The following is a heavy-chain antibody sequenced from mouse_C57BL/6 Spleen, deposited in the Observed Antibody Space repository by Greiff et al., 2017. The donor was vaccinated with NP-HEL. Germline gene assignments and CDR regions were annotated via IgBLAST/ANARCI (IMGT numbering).Heavy chain of an antibody. J-gene: IGHJ3*01. CDR2: IYPGSGST. CDR3: ARGGIYYDYDGGFAY. V-gene: IGHV1-55*01. Sequence: QVQLKQPGAELVKPGASVKMSCKASGYTFTSDWITWVKQRPGQGLEWIGDIYPGSGSTNYNEKFKSKATLTVDTSSSTAYMQHSSLTSEDSAVYYCARGGIYYDYDGGFAYWGQGTLVT. D-gene: IGHD2-4*01. CDR1: GYTFTSDW.